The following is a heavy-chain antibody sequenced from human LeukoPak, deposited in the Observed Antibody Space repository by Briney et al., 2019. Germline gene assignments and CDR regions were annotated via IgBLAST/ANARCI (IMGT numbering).Heavy chain of an antibody. D-gene: IGHD6-13*01. CDR3: AREWMGYSSSRRYYYYYMDV. CDR2: ISSSSSTI. J-gene: IGHJ6*03. CDR1: GFTFSSYS. V-gene: IGHV3-48*01. Sequence: GGSLRLSCAASGFTFSSYSMNWARQAPGKGLEWVSYISSSSSTIYYADSVKGRFTISRDNAKNSLYLQMNSLRAEDTALYYCAREWMGYSSSRRYYYYYMDVWGKGTTVTISS.